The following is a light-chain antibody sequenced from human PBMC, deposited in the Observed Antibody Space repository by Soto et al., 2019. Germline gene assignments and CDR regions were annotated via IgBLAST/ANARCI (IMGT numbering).Light chain of an antibody. CDR3: GVWDTSRNTYV. V-gene: IGLV1-40*01. CDR2: GNT. J-gene: IGLJ1*01. CDR1: SSNIGAGYD. Sequence: QSLLTQPPSVSGAPGQRVTISCTGSSSNIGAGYDVHWYQQLPGTAPKLLIYGNTNRPSGVPDRFSGSKSGTSATLGITGLQTGDEADYYCGVWDTSRNTYVFGDGDKVTVL.